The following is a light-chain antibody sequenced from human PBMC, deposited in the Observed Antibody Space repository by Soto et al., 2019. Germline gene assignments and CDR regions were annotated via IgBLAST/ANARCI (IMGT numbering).Light chain of an antibody. CDR3: SSFITRSTLVI. J-gene: IGLJ2*01. Sequence: QSALTQPASVAGSPGQSITISCTGTSSDIGSYTFVSWYQQHPGKAPKLMIYDVTNRPSGVSSRFSGSRSGNTASLTISGLQVEDEADYYCSSFITRSTLVIFGGGTKLTVL. CDR1: SSDIGSYTF. CDR2: DVT. V-gene: IGLV2-14*03.